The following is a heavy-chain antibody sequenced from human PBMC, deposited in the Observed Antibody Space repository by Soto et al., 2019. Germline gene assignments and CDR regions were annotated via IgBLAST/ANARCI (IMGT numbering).Heavy chain of an antibody. V-gene: IGHV3-9*01. CDR3: SKDSYINYYDSSGCSAFDI. Sequence: EVQLVESGGGLVQPGRSLRLSCAASGFTFDDYAMHWVRQAPGKGLEWVSGISWNSGSIGYADSVKGRFTISRDNAKNSLYLQMNSLRAEDSALSYCSKDSYINYYDSSGCSAFDIWGQGTMVTVSS. CDR1: GFTFDDYA. CDR2: ISWNSGSI. J-gene: IGHJ3*02. D-gene: IGHD3-22*01.